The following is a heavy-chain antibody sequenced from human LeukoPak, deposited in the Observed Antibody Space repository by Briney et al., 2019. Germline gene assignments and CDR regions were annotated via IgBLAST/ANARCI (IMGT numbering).Heavy chain of an antibody. Sequence: GGSLRLSRAASGFTFSSYEMNWVRQAPGKGLEWVSHVSGHSNAIYYADSVRGRFTISRDNAKESLYLQMNSLRDEDTAVYYCARDQHYSSDYWGQGTLVTVSS. CDR1: GFTFSSYE. V-gene: IGHV3-48*02. CDR2: VSGHSNAI. D-gene: IGHD2-21*01. CDR3: ARDQHYSSDY. J-gene: IGHJ4*02.